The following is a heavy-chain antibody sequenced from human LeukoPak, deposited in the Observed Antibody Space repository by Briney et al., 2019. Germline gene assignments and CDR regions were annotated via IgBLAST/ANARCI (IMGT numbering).Heavy chain of an antibody. Sequence: SETLSLTCAVYGGSFGGYYWSWIRQPPGKGLEWIGEINHSGSTNYNPSLKSRVTISVDTSKNQFSLKLSSVTAADTAVYYCARGYCSSTSCYNGLNWFDPWGQGTLVTVSS. D-gene: IGHD2-2*02. CDR2: INHSGST. CDR3: ARGYCSSTSCYNGLNWFDP. J-gene: IGHJ5*02. CDR1: GGSFGGYY. V-gene: IGHV4-34*01.